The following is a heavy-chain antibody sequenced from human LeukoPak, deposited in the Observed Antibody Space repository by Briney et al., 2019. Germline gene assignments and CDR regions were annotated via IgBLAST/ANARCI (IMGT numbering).Heavy chain of an antibody. CDR3: ARRLGTTHFDY. Sequence: SETLSLTCSVSGGSISSSSYYWGWIRQPPGKGLEWIGSIFYSGSTYYNPSLKSRATISVDTSKNQFSLKLSSVTAADTAVYYCARRLGTTHFDYWGQGTLVAVSS. CDR1: GGSISSSSYY. J-gene: IGHJ4*02. D-gene: IGHD1-7*01. CDR2: IFYSGST. V-gene: IGHV4-39*01.